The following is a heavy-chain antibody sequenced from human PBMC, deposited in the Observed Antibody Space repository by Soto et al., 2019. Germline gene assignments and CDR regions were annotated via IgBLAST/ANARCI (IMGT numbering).Heavy chain of an antibody. J-gene: IGHJ5*02. CDR1: GYTFTSYG. CDR3: GRVQGGNCFPP. D-gene: IGHD3-16*01. CDR2: ISAYNGNT. V-gene: IGHV1-18*01. Sequence: QVQLVQSGAEVKKPGASVKVSCKASGYTFTSYGISWVRQAPGQGLEWMGWISAYNGNTNYAQKLQGRVTMTTDTSRRTPYRRRGGLSSAPPPGYSGGRVQGGNCFPPGGQGTLVTVSS.